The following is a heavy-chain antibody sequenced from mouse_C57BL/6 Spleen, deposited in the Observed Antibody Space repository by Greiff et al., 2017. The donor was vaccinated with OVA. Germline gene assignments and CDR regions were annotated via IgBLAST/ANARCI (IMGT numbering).Heavy chain of an antibody. Sequence: HVQLKPPGAELVRPGSSVKLSCKASGYTFTSYWMDWVKQRPGQGLEWIGNIYPSDSETHYNQKFKDKATLTVDKSSSTAYMQLSSLTSEDSAVYYCAFGNLDWFAYWGQGTLVTVSA. CDR1: GYTFTSYW. CDR2: IYPSDSET. J-gene: IGHJ3*01. V-gene: IGHV1-61*01. D-gene: IGHD2-1*01. CDR3: AFGNLDWFAY.